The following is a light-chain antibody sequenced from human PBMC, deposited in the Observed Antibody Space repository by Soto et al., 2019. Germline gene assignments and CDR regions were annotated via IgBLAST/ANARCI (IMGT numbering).Light chain of an antibody. Sequence: QSVLTQPPSVSEAPGQRVTISCTGSSSNIGAGYEAPWYQQVPGTAPKLLIYENNNRPSGVPDRFSGSKSGTSASLAITGLQAEDEAEYYCLSYDSSLSGYVFGTGTKLTVL. V-gene: IGLV1-40*01. J-gene: IGLJ1*01. CDR1: SSNIGAGYE. CDR2: ENN. CDR3: LSYDSSLSGYV.